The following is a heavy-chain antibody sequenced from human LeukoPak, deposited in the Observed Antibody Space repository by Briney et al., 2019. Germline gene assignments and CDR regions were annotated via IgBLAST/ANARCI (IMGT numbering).Heavy chain of an antibody. J-gene: IGHJ4*02. Sequence: SETLSLTCTVSGDSISNYYWSWIRQPTGKGLEWVGYIYYTGSTNSSPSLKSRVTMSVDTAKNQFSLRLSSVTAADTAVYYCARQSQYSGYQAPDYWGQGTLVTVSS. CDR1: GDSISNYY. V-gene: IGHV4-59*08. CDR2: IYYTGST. D-gene: IGHD5-12*01. CDR3: ARQSQYSGYQAPDY.